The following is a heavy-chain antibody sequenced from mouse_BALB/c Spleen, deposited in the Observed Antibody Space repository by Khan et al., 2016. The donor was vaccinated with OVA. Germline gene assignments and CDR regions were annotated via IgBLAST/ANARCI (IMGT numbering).Heavy chain of an antibody. D-gene: IGHD1-3*01. J-gene: IGHJ3*01. CDR3: ASHLSGSFAY. CDR2: ISSGGDYT. Sequence: EVQLQESGGDLVKPGGSLKLSCAASGFTFSSYSMPWVRQTPDKRLEWVATISSGGDYTYYPDSVKGRFTISRDNARNTLYLQMSSLKSEDTAMYYCASHLSGSFAYWGQGTLVTVSA. V-gene: IGHV5-6*01. CDR1: GFTFSSYS.